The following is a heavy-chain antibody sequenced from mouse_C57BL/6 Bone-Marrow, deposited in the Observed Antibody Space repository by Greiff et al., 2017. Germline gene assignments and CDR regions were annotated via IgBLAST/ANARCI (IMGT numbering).Heavy chain of an antibody. D-gene: IGHD1-1*02. V-gene: IGHV1-81*01. Sequence: QVQLQQSGAELARPGASVKLSCKASGYTFTSYGISWVKQRTGQGLEWIGEIYPRSGNTYYNEKFKGKATLTADKSSSTAYMELRSLTSEDSAVYFCARLRFDDPEGGMDYWGQGTSVTVSS. CDR2: IYPRSGNT. CDR1: GYTFTSYG. CDR3: ARLRFDDPEGGMDY. J-gene: IGHJ4*01.